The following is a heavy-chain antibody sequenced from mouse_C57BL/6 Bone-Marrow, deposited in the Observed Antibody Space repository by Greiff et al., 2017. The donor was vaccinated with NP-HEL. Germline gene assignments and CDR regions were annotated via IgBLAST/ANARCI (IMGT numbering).Heavy chain of an antibody. J-gene: IGHJ2*01. Sequence: DVMLVESGGGLVQPGGSLSLSCAASGFTFTDYYMSWVRQPPGKALEWLGFIRNKANGYTTEYSASVKGRFTISRDNSQSILYLQMNALRAEDSATYYCARYEREFTTTVVDYFDYWGQGTTLTVSS. CDR3: ARYEREFTTTVVDYFDY. D-gene: IGHD1-1*01. CDR1: GFTFTDYY. CDR2: IRNKANGYTT. V-gene: IGHV7-3*01.